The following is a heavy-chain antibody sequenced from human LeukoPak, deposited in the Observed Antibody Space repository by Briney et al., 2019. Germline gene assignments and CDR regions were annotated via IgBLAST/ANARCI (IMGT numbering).Heavy chain of an antibody. CDR3: ARGPRRAAAAPEY. D-gene: IGHD6-13*01. J-gene: IGHJ4*02. CDR1: GGSLSGYY. CDR2: INHSGST. V-gene: IGHV4-34*01. Sequence: PSETLSLTCAVSGGSLSGYYWSWIRQPPRKGLGWSGEINHSGSTNYNPSLKSRVTISVDTSKNQFSLKLSSVTAADTAVYHCARGPRRAAAAPEYWGQGTLVTVSS.